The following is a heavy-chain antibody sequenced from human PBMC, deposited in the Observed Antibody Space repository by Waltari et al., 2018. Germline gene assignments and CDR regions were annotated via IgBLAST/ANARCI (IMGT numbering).Heavy chain of an antibody. D-gene: IGHD5-18*01. CDR3: ATARDEHTAMVYFDN. CDR1: GFTVSSTH. J-gene: IGHJ4*02. CDR2: IYPAGSA. V-gene: IGHV3-66*02. Sequence: EVKLVESGGGLVHPGGSLRLSCAASGFTVSSTHMSWVRQAPGKGPEWVSMIYPAGSAYNADSVEGRFTMSRDISNNMVHLQMNRLRLEDSATYYCATARDEHTAMVYFDNWGQGTLVSVSS.